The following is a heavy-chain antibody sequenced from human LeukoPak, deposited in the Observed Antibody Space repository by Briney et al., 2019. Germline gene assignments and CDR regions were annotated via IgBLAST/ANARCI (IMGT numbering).Heavy chain of an antibody. V-gene: IGHV3-11*01. CDR3: AKDILAAGLFFDY. Sequence: GGSLRLSCAASGFTFSDYYMGWVRQAPGKGLEWASYIDMSGTTIYYADSVKGRFTISRDNAKNSLFLQMNSLRAEDTAVYYCAKDILAAGLFFDYWGQGALVTVSS. J-gene: IGHJ4*02. CDR2: IDMSGTTI. D-gene: IGHD6-13*01. CDR1: GFTFSDYY.